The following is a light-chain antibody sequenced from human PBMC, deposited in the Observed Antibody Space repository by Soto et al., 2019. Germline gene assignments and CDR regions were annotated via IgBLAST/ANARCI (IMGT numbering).Light chain of an antibody. CDR3: QQRSNWPRT. J-gene: IGKJ2*01. V-gene: IGKV3-11*01. CDR2: GAS. Sequence: EIVLTQSPATLSLSPGERATLSCRASQSVSSYLAWYQQKPGQAPRLLIYGASNRAAGIPDRFSGSGSGTDFTLTISSLEPEDFAVYYCQQRSNWPRTFGQGTKLEIK. CDR1: QSVSSY.